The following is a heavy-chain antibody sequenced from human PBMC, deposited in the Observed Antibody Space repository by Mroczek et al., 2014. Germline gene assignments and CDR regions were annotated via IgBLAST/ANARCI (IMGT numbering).Heavy chain of an antibody. D-gene: IGHD3-10*01. CDR2: IIPLFPTT. Sequence: QVQLQESGTEVKKPGSSVKVSCKTSGGTFNNYGLGWVRQAPGQGLEWMGGIIPLFPTTNYAQNFQGRVTITADESTTTVYMNLSSLRSDDTAVYYCARFWASSSIARGIILDALDIWGQGTMVTRLF. J-gene: IGHJ3*02. V-gene: IGHV1-69*01. CDR1: GGTFNNYG. CDR3: ARFWASSSIARGIILDALDI.